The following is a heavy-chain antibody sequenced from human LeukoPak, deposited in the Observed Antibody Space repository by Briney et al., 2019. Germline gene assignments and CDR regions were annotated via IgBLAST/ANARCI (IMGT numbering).Heavy chain of an antibody. J-gene: IGHJ6*03. CDR2: MNPNGGNT. CDR1: GYTFTSYD. D-gene: IGHD3-3*01. V-gene: IGHV1-8*03. Sequence: ASVKVSCKASGYTFTSYDINWVRQATGQGLEWMGWMNPNGGNTGYAQKFQGRVTITRNTSISTAYMELSSLRSEDTAVYYCARGYPVYYDFWSGYYSYYYYYYMDVWGKGTTVTVSS. CDR3: ARGYPVYYDFWSGYYSYYYYYYMDV.